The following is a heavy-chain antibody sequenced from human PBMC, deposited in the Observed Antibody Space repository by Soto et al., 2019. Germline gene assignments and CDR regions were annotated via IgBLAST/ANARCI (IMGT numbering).Heavy chain of an antibody. J-gene: IGHJ4*02. V-gene: IGHV5-51*01. CDR2: IYPGDSDT. CDR3: ATLVSGIATIDY. CDR1: GYSFNSYW. D-gene: IGHD3-10*01. Sequence: GESLKISCKGSGYSFNSYWIGWGRQMPGKGLGRMGIIYPGDSDTRHSPSFQGKVTTSADKSISTASLQWTSLKASDTAMYYCATLVSGIATIDYWGQGTLVTVSS.